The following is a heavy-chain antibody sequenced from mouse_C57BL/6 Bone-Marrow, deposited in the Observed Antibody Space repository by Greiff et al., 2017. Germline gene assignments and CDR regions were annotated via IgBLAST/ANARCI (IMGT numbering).Heavy chain of an antibody. D-gene: IGHD1-1*01. V-gene: IGHV1-69*01. CDR1: GYTFTSYW. J-gene: IGHJ1*03. CDR2: IDPSDSYT. Sequence: VQLQQPGAELVMPGASVKLSCKASGYTFTSYWMHWVKQRPGQGLEWIGEIDPSDSYTNYNQKFKGKSTLTVDKSSSTAYMQLSSLTSEDSAVYYCARGILYYYGSSYYWYFDVWGTGTTVTVSS. CDR3: ARGILYYYGSSYYWYFDV.